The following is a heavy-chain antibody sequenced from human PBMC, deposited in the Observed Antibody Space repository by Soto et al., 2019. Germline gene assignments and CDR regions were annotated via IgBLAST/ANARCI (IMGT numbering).Heavy chain of an antibody. V-gene: IGHV3-21*01. CDR3: ARAHGSGSYYNADYYYYGMDV. CDR2: ISSSSSYI. J-gene: IGHJ6*02. Sequence: EVQLVESGGGLVKPGGSLRLSCAASGFTFSSYSMNWVRQAPGKGLEWVSSISSSSSYIYYADSVKGRFTISRDNAKNSLYLQMNSLRAEDTAVYYCARAHGSGSYYNADYYYYGMDVWGQGTTVTVSS. CDR1: GFTFSSYS. D-gene: IGHD3-10*01.